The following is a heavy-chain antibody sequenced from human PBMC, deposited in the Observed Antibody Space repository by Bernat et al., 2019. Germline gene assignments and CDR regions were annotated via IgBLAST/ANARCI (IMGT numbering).Heavy chain of an antibody. J-gene: IGHJ4*02. CDR1: GFTFSTPA. D-gene: IGHD5-18*01. Sequence: EVQLLESGGGLVQPGGSLRLSCVASGFTFSTPAMSWVRQAPGKGLEWVSAISESGGYTKNADSVKGRFTISRDNSKNTLYLQMNSLRAEDMAAYFCAKETDGYSYGFDYWGQGTLVTVSS. CDR3: AKETDGYSYGFDY. V-gene: IGHV3-23*01. CDR2: ISESGGYT.